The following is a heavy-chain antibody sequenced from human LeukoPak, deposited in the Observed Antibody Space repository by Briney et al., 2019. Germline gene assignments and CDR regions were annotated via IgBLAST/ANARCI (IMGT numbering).Heavy chain of an antibody. CDR2: FDTEDGET. CDR1: GYTLTELS. CDR3: ATVHSSSWYYFDY. Sequence: ASVKVSCKVSGYTLTELSMHWVRQAPGQGLEWMGGFDTEDGETIYAQKFQGRVTMTVDTSTDTAYMELSSLKSEDTAVYYCATVHSSSWYYFDYWGQGTLVTVSS. J-gene: IGHJ4*02. V-gene: IGHV1-24*01. D-gene: IGHD6-13*01.